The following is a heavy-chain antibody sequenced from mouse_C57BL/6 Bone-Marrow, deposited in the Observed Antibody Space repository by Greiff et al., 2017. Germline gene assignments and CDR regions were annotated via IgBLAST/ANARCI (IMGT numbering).Heavy chain of an antibody. J-gene: IGHJ4*01. CDR1: GFTFTDYY. V-gene: IGHV7-3*01. CDR3: ASPNYYGSSNFWAMDY. Sequence: EVMLVESGGGLVQPGGSLSLSCAASGFTFTDYYMSWVRQPPGKALEWLGFIRNKANGYTTEYSASVKGRFTISRDNSQSILYLQMNALRAEDSATYYCASPNYYGSSNFWAMDYWGQGTSVTVSS. D-gene: IGHD1-1*01. CDR2: IRNKANGYTT.